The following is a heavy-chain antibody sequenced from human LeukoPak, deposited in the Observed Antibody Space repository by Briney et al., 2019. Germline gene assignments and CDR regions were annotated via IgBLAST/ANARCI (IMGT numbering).Heavy chain of an antibody. Sequence: GGSLRLSCAVSGFTFSNYAMNWVRQAPGKGLEWVSAISGSGGGIYYADSVKGRFTISRDNSKDTLYLQMNSLRAEDTAVYYCAKVTYDFGSGLNDWGQGTLVTVSS. CDR3: AKVTYDFGSGLND. CDR2: ISGSGGGI. V-gene: IGHV3-23*01. D-gene: IGHD3-3*01. J-gene: IGHJ4*02. CDR1: GFTFSNYA.